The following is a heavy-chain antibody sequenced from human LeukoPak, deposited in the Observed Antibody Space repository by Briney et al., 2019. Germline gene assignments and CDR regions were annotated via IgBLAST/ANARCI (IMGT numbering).Heavy chain of an antibody. J-gene: IGHJ4*02. V-gene: IGHV4-59*01. CDR2: IYYSGRT. CDR3: AGTVDTAMISGY. Sequence: SETLSLTCTVSGGSISSYYWSWIRQPPGKGLEWIAYIYYSGRTNYNPSLKSRVTISVDTSKSQFSLNLSSVTAADTAVYYCAGTVDTAMISGYWGQGTLVTVSS. D-gene: IGHD5-18*01. CDR1: GGSISSYY.